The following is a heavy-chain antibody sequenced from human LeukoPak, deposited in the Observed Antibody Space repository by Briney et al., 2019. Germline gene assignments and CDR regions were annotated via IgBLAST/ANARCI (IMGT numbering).Heavy chain of an antibody. V-gene: IGHV3-48*03. J-gene: IGHJ5*02. D-gene: IGHD2-15*01. CDR2: ISSSGSTI. CDR1: GFTFSSYE. CDR3: ARVVAAPPTYNWFDP. Sequence: PGGSLRLSCAASGFTFSSYEMNWVRQAPGKGLEWVSCISSSGSTIYYADSMKGRFTISRDNAKNSLYLQMNSLRAEDTAIYYCARVVAAPPTYNWFDPWGQGTLVTVSS.